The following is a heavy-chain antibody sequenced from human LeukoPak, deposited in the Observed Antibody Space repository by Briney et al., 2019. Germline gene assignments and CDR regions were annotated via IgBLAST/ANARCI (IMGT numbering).Heavy chain of an antibody. Sequence: GGSLRLSCAASGXTFSSYSMNWVRQAPGKGLEWVSSISSSSSYIYYADSVKGRFTISRDNAKNSLYLQMNSLRAEDTAVYYCASNPGYYGAGGGFDYWGQGTLVTVSS. D-gene: IGHD4-17*01. CDR1: GXTFSSYS. CDR2: ISSSSSYI. CDR3: ASNPGYYGAGGGFDY. J-gene: IGHJ4*02. V-gene: IGHV3-21*01.